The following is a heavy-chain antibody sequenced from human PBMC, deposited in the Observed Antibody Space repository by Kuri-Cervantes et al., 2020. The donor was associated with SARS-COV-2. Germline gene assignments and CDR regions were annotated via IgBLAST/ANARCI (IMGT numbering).Heavy chain of an antibody. J-gene: IGHJ4*02. CDR3: ARDLISVTAYFDF. V-gene: IGHV3-30*03. D-gene: IGHD2-21*02. CDR1: GFTFSSYG. CDR2: ISYDGSNK. Sequence: GGSLRLSCAASGFTFSSYGMHWVRQAPGKGLEWVAVISYDGSNKYYADSVKGRFTISRDNSKNSVYLQMRSVRAEDTAVYYCARDLISVTAYFDFWGQGAQVTVS.